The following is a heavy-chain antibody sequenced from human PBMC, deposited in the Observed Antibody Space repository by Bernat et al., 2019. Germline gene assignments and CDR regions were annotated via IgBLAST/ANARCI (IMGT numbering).Heavy chain of an antibody. V-gene: IGHV5-51*03. J-gene: IGHJ4*02. CDR1: GYSFTSYW. CDR3: ARLDYYASSGYWYPFDY. Sequence: EVQLVQSGAEVKKPGESLKISCKGSGYSFTSYWNGWLRQMPGKGLEWMGIIYPGDSDTRYSPSFQGQVTISADKSISTAYLQWSSLKASDTAMYYCARLDYYASSGYWYPFDYWGQGTLVTVSS. CDR2: IYPGDSDT. D-gene: IGHD3-22*01.